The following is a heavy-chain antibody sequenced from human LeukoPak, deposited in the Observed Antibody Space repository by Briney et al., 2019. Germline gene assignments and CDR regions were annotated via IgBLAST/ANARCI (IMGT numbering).Heavy chain of an antibody. CDR3: ASTSQANWDYAGY. J-gene: IGHJ4*01. Sequence: GGSLRLSCAASGFTFSDHYMDWVRQAPGKGLVWVGRIRKKVNSYTTEYAASVNGRFTISRDDSKNSLYLQMNSLKTEDTAVYYCASTSQANWDYAGYWGXXTLVTVSS. V-gene: IGHV3-72*01. CDR2: IRKKVNSYTT. CDR1: GFTFSDHY. D-gene: IGHD1-7*01.